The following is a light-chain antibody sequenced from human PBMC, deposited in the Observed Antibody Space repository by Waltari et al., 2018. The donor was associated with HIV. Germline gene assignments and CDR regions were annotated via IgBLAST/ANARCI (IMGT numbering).Light chain of an antibody. CDR2: KAT. J-gene: IGKJ1*01. V-gene: IGKV1-5*03. Sequence: DIQMTQSPSSVSASIGDRVSITCRASEDINKWLAWYQQKPRKAPNLLIYKATILETGVPSRFSGSVSGADFTLTITNLQSDDFATYYCQQYETDSRSFGQGTKV. CDR3: QQYETDSRS. CDR1: EDINKW.